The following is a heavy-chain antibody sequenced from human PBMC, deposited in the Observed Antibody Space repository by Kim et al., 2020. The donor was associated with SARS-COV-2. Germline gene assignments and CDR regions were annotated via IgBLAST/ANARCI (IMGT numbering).Heavy chain of an antibody. Sequence: GGSLRLSCAASGFTFSSYWMHWVRQAPGKGLVWVSRINSDGSSTSYADSVKGRFTISRDNAKNTLYLQMNSLRAEDTAVYYCARNKPVYCSSTSCYTYYYMDVWGKGTTVTGSS. CDR2: INSDGSST. V-gene: IGHV3-74*01. J-gene: IGHJ6*03. CDR1: GFTFSSYW. D-gene: IGHD2-2*02. CDR3: ARNKPVYCSSTSCYTYYYMDV.